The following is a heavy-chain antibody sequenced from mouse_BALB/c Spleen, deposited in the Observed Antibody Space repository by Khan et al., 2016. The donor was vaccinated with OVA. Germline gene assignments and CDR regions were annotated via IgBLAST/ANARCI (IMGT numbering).Heavy chain of an antibody. CDR3: ARWGMDS. J-gene: IGHJ4*01. CDR1: GYAFTNYW. CDR2: IYPGSGNT. Sequence: QVQLQQSGAELVRPGTSVNISCKASGYAFTNYWLGWVKQRPGHGLEWIGDIYPGSGNTYYNEKLKGKVTLTADKSSSTAYLQLITLTSEDSAVYLWARWGMDSWGQGTSVTVSS. V-gene: IGHV1-63*01.